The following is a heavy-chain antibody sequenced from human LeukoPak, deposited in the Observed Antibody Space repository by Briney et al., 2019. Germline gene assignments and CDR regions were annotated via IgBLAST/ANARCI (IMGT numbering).Heavy chain of an antibody. CDR2: IYYSGST. CDR3: ARLPGIAAGIGYYYYGMDV. CDR1: GGSISSYY. Sequence: SETLSLTCTVSGGSISSYYWSWIRQPPGKGLEWIGYIYYSGSTNYNPSLKSRVTVSVDTSKNQFSLKLSSVTAADTAVYYCARLPGIAAGIGYYYYGMDVWGQGTTVTVSS. J-gene: IGHJ6*02. D-gene: IGHD6-13*01. V-gene: IGHV4-59*08.